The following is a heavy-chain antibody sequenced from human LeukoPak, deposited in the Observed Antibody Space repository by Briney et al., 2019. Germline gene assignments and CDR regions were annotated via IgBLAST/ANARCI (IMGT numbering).Heavy chain of an antibody. D-gene: IGHD3-22*01. V-gene: IGHV4-59*01. Sequence: SETLSLTCTVSGGSISSYYWSWIRQPPGKGLEWIGNIYDSGSTNYNPSLKSRVTISVDTSKNQCSLKLSSVTAADTAVYYCARQSISGSSLSYFDYWGQGALVNVSS. CDR1: GGSISSYY. J-gene: IGHJ4*02. CDR2: IYDSGST. CDR3: ARQSISGSSLSYFDY.